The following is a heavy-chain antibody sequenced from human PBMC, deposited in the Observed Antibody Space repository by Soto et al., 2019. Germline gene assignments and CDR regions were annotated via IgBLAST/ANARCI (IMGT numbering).Heavy chain of an antibody. CDR2: TSYTGNT. J-gene: IGHJ5*02. V-gene: IGHV4-59*01. CDR3: ARDMHAGFTHYSAP. Sequence: PRKGLEWIAYTSYTGNTNYNTSLQSRVTISLDTSKNQLSLKLTSMTAADTAVYYCARDMHAGFTHYSAPWGQGTLVTVSS. D-gene: IGHD2-15*01.